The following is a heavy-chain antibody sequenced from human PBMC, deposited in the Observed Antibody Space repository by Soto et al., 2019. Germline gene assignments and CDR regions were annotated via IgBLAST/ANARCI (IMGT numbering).Heavy chain of an antibody. CDR2: INPNSGGT. J-gene: IGHJ4*02. CDR3: ARFRGSSWYWGLDY. D-gene: IGHD6-13*01. V-gene: IGHV1-2*04. CDR1: GYTFTGYY. Sequence: ASVKVSCKASGYTFTGYYMHWVRQAPGQGLEWMGWINPNSGGTNYAQKFQGWVTMTRATSISTAYMELSRLRSDDTAVYYCARFRGSSWYWGLDYWGQGTLVTVSS.